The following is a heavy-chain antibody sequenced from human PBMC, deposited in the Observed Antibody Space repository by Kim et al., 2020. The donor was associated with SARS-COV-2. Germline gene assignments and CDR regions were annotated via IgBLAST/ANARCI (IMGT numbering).Heavy chain of an antibody. CDR1: GGSINSNSYY. CDR3: AGRGSSTGRAYS. V-gene: IGHV4-39*01. J-gene: IGHJ4*02. CDR2: IHYSGRT. Sequence: SETLSLTCTVSGGSINSNSYYWDWIRQPPGKGLEWIGSIHYSGRTYYSPSLKSRVTMSVDTSKNQFSLNLSSVTATDTAVYFCAGRGSSTGRAYSWGQGTLVTVSS. D-gene: IGHD6-19*01.